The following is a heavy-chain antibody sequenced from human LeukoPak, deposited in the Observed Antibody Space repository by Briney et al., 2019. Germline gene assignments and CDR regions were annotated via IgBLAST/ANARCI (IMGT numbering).Heavy chain of an antibody. J-gene: IGHJ4*02. D-gene: IGHD1-1*01. Sequence: PGGSLRLSCAPSGFTFSIYWMSWVRQAPGKGLEWVANIKQDGSETYYVDSVKDRFTISRDNAKNALYLQMNSLRAEDTAVYYCARAGGTGTVDYWGQGSVTTVSS. CDR1: GFTFSIYW. CDR3: ARAGGTGTVDY. V-gene: IGHV3-7*04. CDR2: IKQDGSET.